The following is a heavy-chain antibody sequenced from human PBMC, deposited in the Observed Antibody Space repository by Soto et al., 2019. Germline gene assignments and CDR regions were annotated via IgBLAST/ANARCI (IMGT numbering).Heavy chain of an antibody. D-gene: IGHD5-18*01. CDR1: GRSISSGDYY. V-gene: IGHV4-30-4*01. Sequence: SETLSLTCTVAGRSISSGDYYWSWIRQPPGKGLEWIGYIYYSGTTYYNPSLKSRVTISVDTSKNQFSLKVSSVTAADTAVYYCARALIQLWPHYYYGMDVWGQGTTVTVSS. CDR3: ARALIQLWPHYYYGMDV. J-gene: IGHJ6*02. CDR2: IYYSGTT.